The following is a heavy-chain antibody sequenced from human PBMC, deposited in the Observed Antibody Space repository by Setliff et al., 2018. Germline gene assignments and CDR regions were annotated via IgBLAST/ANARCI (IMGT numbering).Heavy chain of an antibody. CDR1: GLSYSNYW. J-gene: IGHJ4*02. Sequence: GALRLSCTASGLSYSNYWVSWVRQAPGKGLEWLASINPHGSEKYYADSVKGRFTISRDNAKNSLSLQMNNLRTEDTAVYYCVGAGTCSYWGQGALVTVSS. V-gene: IGHV3-7*01. D-gene: IGHD3-10*02. CDR2: INPHGSEK. CDR3: VGAGTCSY.